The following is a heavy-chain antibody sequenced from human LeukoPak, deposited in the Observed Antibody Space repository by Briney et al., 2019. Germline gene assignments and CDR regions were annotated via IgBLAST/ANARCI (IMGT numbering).Heavy chain of an antibody. CDR1: GYTFTGYY. V-gene: IGHV1-2*02. D-gene: IGHD3-9*01. CDR2: INPNSGGT. CDR3: ARDPWGYDILTGYYTGVVFDY. Sequence: ASVKVSCKASGYTFTGYYMHWVRQAPGQGLDWMGLINPNSGGTNYAQKFQGRVTMNRDTYIRTAYMELSRLRSDDTAVYYCARDPWGYDILTGYYTGVVFDYWGQGTLVTVSS. J-gene: IGHJ4*02.